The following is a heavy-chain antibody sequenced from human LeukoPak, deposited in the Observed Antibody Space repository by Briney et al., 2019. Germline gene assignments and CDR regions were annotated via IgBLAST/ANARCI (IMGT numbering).Heavy chain of an antibody. Sequence: GGSLRLSCAASGFTFSDYEMNWVRQAPGKGLEWVSYISRSGSNIYYTDSVKGRFTISRDNAKNSLYLQMNSLRAEDTAVYYCARGTSSGRGDYWGQGTLVTVSS. D-gene: IGHD3-10*01. CDR2: ISRSGSNI. J-gene: IGHJ4*02. CDR3: ARGTSSGRGDY. V-gene: IGHV3-48*03. CDR1: GFTFSDYE.